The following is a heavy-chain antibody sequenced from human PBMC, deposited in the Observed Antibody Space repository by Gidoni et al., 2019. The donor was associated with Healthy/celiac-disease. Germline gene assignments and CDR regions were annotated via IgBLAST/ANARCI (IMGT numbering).Heavy chain of an antibody. J-gene: IGHJ4*02. V-gene: IGHV3-7*01. Sequence: EVQLVESGGGLVQPGGSLRLSCAASGFTFSSYWMSWVRQAPGKGLEWVANIKQDGSEKYYVDSVKGRFTISRDNAKNALYLQMNSLRAEDTAVYYCARVWFGDSLDYWGQGTLVTVSS. CDR1: GFTFSSYW. CDR2: IKQDGSEK. CDR3: ARVWFGDSLDY. D-gene: IGHD3-10*01.